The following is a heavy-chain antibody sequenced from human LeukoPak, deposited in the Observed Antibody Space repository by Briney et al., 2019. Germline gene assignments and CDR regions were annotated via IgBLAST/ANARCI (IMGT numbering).Heavy chain of an antibody. CDR3: ARDRSTNGDYNDY. CDR2: ISAYNGNT. CDR1: GGTFSSYA. V-gene: IGHV1-18*01. D-gene: IGHD4-17*01. J-gene: IGHJ4*02. Sequence: ASVKVSCKASGGTFSSYAISWVRQAPGQGLEWMGWISAYNGNTNYAQKLQGRVTMTTDTSTSTAYMELRSLRSDDTAVYYCARDRSTNGDYNDYWGQGTLVTVSS.